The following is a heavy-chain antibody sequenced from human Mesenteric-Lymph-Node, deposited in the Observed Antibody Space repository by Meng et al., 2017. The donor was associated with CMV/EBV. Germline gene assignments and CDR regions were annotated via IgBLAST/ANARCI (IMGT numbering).Heavy chain of an antibody. J-gene: IGHJ4*02. Sequence: ASGFTFRSYWMYWVRQAPGKGLVWVSRINNDGTSTSYADSVKGRFTISRDNAKSTLYLQMNSLRVEDTAVYYCVRSEYYYGSGLDYWGQGTLVTVSS. V-gene: IGHV3-74*01. CDR1: GFTFRSYW. CDR3: VRSEYYYGSGLDY. D-gene: IGHD3-10*01. CDR2: INNDGTST.